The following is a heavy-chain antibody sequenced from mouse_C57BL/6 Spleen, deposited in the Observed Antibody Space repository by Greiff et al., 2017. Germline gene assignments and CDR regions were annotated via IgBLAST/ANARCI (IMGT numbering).Heavy chain of an antibody. CDR2: IDPSDSYT. CDR1: GYTFTSYW. Sequence: QVQLQQPGAELVKPGASVKLSCKASGYTFTSYWMQWVKQRPGQGLEWIGEIDPSDSYTNYNQKFKGKATLTVDTSSSTAYMQLSSLTSEDSAVYYCARRGYSNYVYWYFDVWGTGTTVTVSS. J-gene: IGHJ1*03. CDR3: ARRGYSNYVYWYFDV. V-gene: IGHV1-50*01. D-gene: IGHD2-5*01.